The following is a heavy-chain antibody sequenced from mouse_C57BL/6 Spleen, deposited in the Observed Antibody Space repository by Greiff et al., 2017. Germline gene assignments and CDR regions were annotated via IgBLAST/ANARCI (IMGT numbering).Heavy chain of an antibody. J-gene: IGHJ3*01. CDR3: ARHEDYDYDGTWFAY. V-gene: IGHV1-62-2*01. D-gene: IGHD2-4*01. CDR1: GYTFTEYT. CDR2: FYTGSGSI. Sequence: VQLQQSGAELVKPGASVKLSCTASGYTFTEYTIHWVKQRSGQGLEWIGWFYTGSGSIKYNEKFKDKATLTAGKSSSTVYMELSRLTSEDSAVYFCARHEDYDYDGTWFAYGGQGTLVTVSA.